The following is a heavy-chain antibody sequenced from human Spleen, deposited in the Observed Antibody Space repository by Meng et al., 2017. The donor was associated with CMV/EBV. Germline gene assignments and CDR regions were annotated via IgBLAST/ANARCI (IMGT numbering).Heavy chain of an antibody. CDR2: INPNSGDT. CDR3: ARGPHTYYYGMDV. V-gene: IGHV1-2*02. CDR1: GYTFTGYY. J-gene: IGHJ6*02. Sequence: ASVKVSCKASGYTFTGYYVHWVRQAPGQGLEWMGWINPNSGDTNYAQNLQGRVTVTRDTSITTAYMELSRLRSDDTAVYYCARGPHTYYYGMDVWGQGTTVTVSS.